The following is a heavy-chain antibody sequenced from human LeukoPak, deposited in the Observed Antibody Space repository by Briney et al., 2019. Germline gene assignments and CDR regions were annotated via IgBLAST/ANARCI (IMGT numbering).Heavy chain of an antibody. CDR1: GGSISSGDYY. Sequence: PSQTLSLTCTVSGGSISSGDYYWSWIRQPPGKGLEWIGYIYYSGNTYYNPSLQSRVTISVDTSKNQFSLNLSSVTAADTAVFYCARGHDYFDYWGQGTLVTVSS. CDR2: IYYSGNT. CDR3: ARGHDYFDY. V-gene: IGHV4-30-4*08. J-gene: IGHJ4*02.